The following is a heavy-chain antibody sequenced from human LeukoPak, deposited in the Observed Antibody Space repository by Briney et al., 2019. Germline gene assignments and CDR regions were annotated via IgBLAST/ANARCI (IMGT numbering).Heavy chain of an antibody. D-gene: IGHD3-9*01. CDR1: GGSISSYY. Sequence: SETLSLTCTVSGGSISSYYWSWIRQTPGKGLEWIGSIYHSGSTYYNPSLKSRVTISVDTSKNQFSLKLSSVTAADTAVYYCARWVYYDILTGYYKFPWFDPWGQGTLVTVSS. CDR2: IYHSGST. CDR3: ARWVYYDILTGYYKFPWFDP. V-gene: IGHV4-59*04. J-gene: IGHJ5*02.